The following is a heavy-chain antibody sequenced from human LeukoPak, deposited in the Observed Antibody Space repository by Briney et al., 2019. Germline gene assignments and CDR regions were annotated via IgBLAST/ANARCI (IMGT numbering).Heavy chain of an antibody. Sequence: PSETLSLTCTVSGGSISSYYWGWIRQPPGKGLEWIGSVYYSGSTYYNPSLKSRVTISVDTSKNQFSLKLSSVTAADTAVYYCARICSTTSCHLDYWGQGTLVTVSS. CDR2: VYYSGST. CDR1: GGSISSYY. V-gene: IGHV4-39*01. J-gene: IGHJ4*02. CDR3: ARICSTTSCHLDY. D-gene: IGHD2-2*01.